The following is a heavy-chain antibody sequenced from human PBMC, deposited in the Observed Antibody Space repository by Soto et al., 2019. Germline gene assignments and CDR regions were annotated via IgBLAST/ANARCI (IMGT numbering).Heavy chain of an antibody. CDR3: ARAGIAAAGNGDWFDP. J-gene: IGHJ5*02. CDR2: INHSGST. D-gene: IGHD6-13*01. Sequence: SETLSLTCAVYGGSFSGYYWSWIRQPPGKGLEWIGEINHSGSTNYNPSLKSRVTISVDTSKNQFSLKLSSVTAADTAVYYCARAGIAAAGNGDWFDPWGQGTLVTVSS. V-gene: IGHV4-34*01. CDR1: GGSFSGYY.